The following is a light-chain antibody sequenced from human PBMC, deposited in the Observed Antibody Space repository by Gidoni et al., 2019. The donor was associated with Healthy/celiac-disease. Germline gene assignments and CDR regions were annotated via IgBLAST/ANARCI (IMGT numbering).Light chain of an antibody. CDR2: KAS. J-gene: IGKJ2*01. Sequence: DIQMTQSPSTLSASVGDRVTITGRASQSISSWLAWYQQKPGKAPKLLIYKASSLESGVPSRFSGIGSGTEFTLTISSLQPDDFATYYCQQYNSYSYTFGQGTKLEIK. CDR3: QQYNSYSYT. CDR1: QSISSW. V-gene: IGKV1-5*03.